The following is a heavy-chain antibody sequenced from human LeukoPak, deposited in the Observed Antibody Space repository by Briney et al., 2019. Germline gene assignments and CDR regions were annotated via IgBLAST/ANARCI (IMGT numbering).Heavy chain of an antibody. CDR3: ARVPTTYGMDV. CDR1: GFTFSSYS. Sequence: PGGSLRLSCAASGFTFSSYSMTWVRQAPGKGLEWVSYVSSSSSTMSYADSVQGRFTISRDNAKNSLYLQMNSLRAEDTAVYYCARVPTTYGMDVWGQGTTVTVSS. V-gene: IGHV3-48*01. CDR2: VSSSSSTM. D-gene: IGHD4-11*01. J-gene: IGHJ6*02.